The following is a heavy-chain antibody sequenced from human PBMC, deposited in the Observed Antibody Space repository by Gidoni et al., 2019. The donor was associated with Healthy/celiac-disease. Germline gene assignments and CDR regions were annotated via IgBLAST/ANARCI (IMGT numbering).Heavy chain of an antibody. CDR1: GFTFSSYW. CDR2: INSDGSST. D-gene: IGHD3-3*01. Sequence: EVQLVESGGGLVQPGGSLRLSCAASGFTFSSYWMHWVRQAPGKGLVWVSRINSDGSSTSYADSVKGRFTISRDNAKNTLYLQMNSLRAEDTAVYYCARYDFWSGSPYYYYYYGMDVWGQGTTVTVSS. V-gene: IGHV3-74*01. J-gene: IGHJ6*02. CDR3: ARYDFWSGSPYYYYYYGMDV.